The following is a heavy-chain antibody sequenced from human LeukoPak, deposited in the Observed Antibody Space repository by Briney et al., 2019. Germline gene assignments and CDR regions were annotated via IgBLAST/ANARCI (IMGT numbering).Heavy chain of an antibody. J-gene: IGHJ6*02. CDR1: GLTFSSHW. Sequence: GGSLRLSCAASGLTFSSHWMHWVRQAPGKGLVWVSRITNDGSSTTYANSVKGRFTISRDNAKNMLYLQVNSLRAEDTAVYYCARERDSGKYYYYGMDVWGQGTTVTVSS. CDR2: ITNDGSST. CDR3: ARERDSGKYYYYGMDV. D-gene: IGHD1-26*01. V-gene: IGHV3-74*01.